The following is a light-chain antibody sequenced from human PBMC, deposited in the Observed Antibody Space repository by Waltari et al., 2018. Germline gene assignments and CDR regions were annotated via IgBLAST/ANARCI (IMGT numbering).Light chain of an antibody. CDR3: QQYKSYPHT. CDR1: QSISSD. V-gene: IGKV1-13*02. J-gene: IGKJ4*01. CDR2: DAT. Sequence: AIQLTQSPSSLSASVGDRVTITCRASQSISSDLAWYQQKPGKAPKILIYDATRLKNGVPSRFSGSGSGTDFTLTISSLQPEDFATYYCQQYKSYPHTFGEGTKVEIK.